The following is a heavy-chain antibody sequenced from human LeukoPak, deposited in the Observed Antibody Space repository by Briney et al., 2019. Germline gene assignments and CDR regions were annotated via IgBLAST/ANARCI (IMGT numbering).Heavy chain of an antibody. CDR1: AFIFSGHW. Sequence: GGSLRLSCEGSAFIFSGHWMNWVRQTPGKGLEWVASIKEDGSERQYVDSVKGRFSISKDNAKNTVYPQMNSLRAEDTAVYYCVSFYETYWGRGTLVTVSS. CDR3: VSFYETY. V-gene: IGHV3-7*01. CDR2: IKEDGSER. J-gene: IGHJ4*02. D-gene: IGHD2/OR15-2a*01.